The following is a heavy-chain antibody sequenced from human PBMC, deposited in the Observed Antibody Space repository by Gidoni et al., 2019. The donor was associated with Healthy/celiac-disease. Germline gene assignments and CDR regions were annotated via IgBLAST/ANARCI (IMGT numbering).Heavy chain of an antibody. CDR3: ARGETGTRPFDY. V-gene: IGHV4-61*02. J-gene: IGHJ4*02. Sequence: QVQLQESGPGLVKPSQTLSLTCTVSGGSISSGSYYWSWIRQPAGKGLEWIGRIYTSGSTNYNPSLKSRVTTSVDTSKNQFSLKLSSVTAADTAVYYCARGETGTRPFDYWGQGTLVTVSS. CDR1: GGSISSGSYY. CDR2: IYTSGST. D-gene: IGHD1-7*01.